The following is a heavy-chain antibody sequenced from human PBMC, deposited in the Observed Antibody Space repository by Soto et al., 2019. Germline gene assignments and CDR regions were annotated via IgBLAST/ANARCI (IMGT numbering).Heavy chain of an antibody. J-gene: IGHJ2*01. D-gene: IGHD4-17*01. CDR3: ARPDFGDNWYFDL. V-gene: IGHV1-69*08. Sequence: QDQLVQSGAEVKKPGSSVKVSCKASGGTFSSHTFSWVRQAPGQGLEWMGRIIPALGTATYAQKFQGRVTITADESAATVYMELNSLRSEDTAVYYCARPDFGDNWYFDLCGRGTLLTVSS. CDR2: IIPALGTA. CDR1: GGTFSSHT.